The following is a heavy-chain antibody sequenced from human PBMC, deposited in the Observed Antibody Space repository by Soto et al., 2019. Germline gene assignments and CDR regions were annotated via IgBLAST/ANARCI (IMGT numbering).Heavy chain of an antibody. CDR1: GYTFTNYD. D-gene: IGHD1-26*01. CDR2: MTPNSGNT. V-gene: IGHV1-8*01. CDR3: ARNTYAVGDFHR. J-gene: IGHJ4*02. Sequence: QVQLVQSGAEMKKPGASVKVSCKASGYTFTNYDINWVRQAPGQGLEWLGWMTPNSGNTGYAQKFQGRVTLTRDTSTSTAYMELSSLRSEDTAVYYCARNTYAVGDFHRWGQGALVTVSS.